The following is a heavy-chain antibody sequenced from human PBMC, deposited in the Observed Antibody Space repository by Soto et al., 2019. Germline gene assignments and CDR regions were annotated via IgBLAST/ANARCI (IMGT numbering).Heavy chain of an antibody. V-gene: IGHV1-18*01. D-gene: IGHD6-13*01. CDR1: GYTFTSYG. CDR2: ISAYNGNT. Sequence: GASVKVSCKASGYTFTSYGISWVRQAPGQGLEWMGWISAYNGNTNYAQKLQGRVTMTTDTSTSTAYMELRSLRSDDTAVYYCARDRGGWQQLVRGEVDYWGQGTLVTVSS. CDR3: ARDRGGWQQLVRGEVDY. J-gene: IGHJ4*02.